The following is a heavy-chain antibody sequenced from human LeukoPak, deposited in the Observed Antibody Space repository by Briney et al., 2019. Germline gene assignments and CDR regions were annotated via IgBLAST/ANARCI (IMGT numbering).Heavy chain of an antibody. V-gene: IGHV4-39*01. J-gene: IGHJ5*02. CDR2: IYYSGIT. CDR3: AGPMLRGLDP. D-gene: IGHD3-10*01. Sequence: SETLSLTCTVSGGSISSSPYSWGWIRQPPGRGLEWIGSIYYSGITYYNPSLKGRVTISVDTSKNQFSLKLSSVTAADTAVYFCAGPMLRGLDPWGQGTLVTVSS. CDR1: GGSISSSPYS.